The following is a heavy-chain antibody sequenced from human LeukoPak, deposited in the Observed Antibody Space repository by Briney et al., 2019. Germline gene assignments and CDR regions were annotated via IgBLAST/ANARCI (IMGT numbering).Heavy chain of an antibody. CDR3: ARESGSGSYYGFDAFDI. J-gene: IGHJ3*02. CDR2: IYYSGST. Sequence: SETLSLTCTVSGGSISSHYWSWIRQPPGKGLEWIGYIYYSGSTNYNPSLKSRVTIPVDTSKNQFSLKLSSVTAADTAVYYCARESGSGSYYGFDAFDIWGQGTMVTVSS. V-gene: IGHV4-59*11. D-gene: IGHD1-26*01. CDR1: GGSISSHY.